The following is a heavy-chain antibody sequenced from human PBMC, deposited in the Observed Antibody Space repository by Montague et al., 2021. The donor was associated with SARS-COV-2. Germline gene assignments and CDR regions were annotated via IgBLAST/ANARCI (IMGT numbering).Heavy chain of an antibody. CDR2: IQTSGTS. J-gene: IGHJ6*02. CDR3: ARDRPESWRISPGLAGLFATVVHSASGMDV. D-gene: IGHD3-22*01. V-gene: IGHV4-61*09. Sequence: TLSLTCTVSGDSMTSGSHFWTWIRQPAGKGLEWIGHIQTSGTSYYNPSLRDRITLSIDTSRNQFSLQLRSVTAADTAIYYCARDRPESWRISPGLAGLFATVVHSASGMDVWGRGTTVIVS. CDR1: GDSMTSGSHF.